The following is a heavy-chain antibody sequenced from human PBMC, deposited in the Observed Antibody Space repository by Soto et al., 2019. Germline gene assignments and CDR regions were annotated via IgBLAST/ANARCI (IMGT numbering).Heavy chain of an antibody. J-gene: IGHJ5*02. CDR1: GYTFTSYA. V-gene: IGHV1-3*01. CDR2: ISAGNGNT. Sequence: GASVKVSCKASGYTFTSYAMHWVRQAPGQRLEWMGWISAGNGNTKYSQKFQGRVTITRDTSASTAYMELSSLRSEDTAVYYCAREEYYYDSSGPVNWFDPWGQGTLVTVSS. D-gene: IGHD3-22*01. CDR3: AREEYYYDSSGPVNWFDP.